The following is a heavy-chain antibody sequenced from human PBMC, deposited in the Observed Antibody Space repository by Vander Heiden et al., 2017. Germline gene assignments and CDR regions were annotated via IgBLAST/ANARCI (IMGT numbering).Heavy chain of an antibody. J-gene: IGHJ3*02. CDR1: GFPFSDYY. CDR3: ASPLVGATFHDAFDI. CDR2: ISSSGSTI. V-gene: IGHV3-11*01. D-gene: IGHD1-26*01. Sequence: QVQLVESGGGLVKPGGSLRLSCAASGFPFSDYYMSWISQAPGKGLEWVSYISSSGSTIYYADSVKGRFTISRDNAKNSLYLQMNSLRAEDTAVYYCASPLVGATFHDAFDIGGQGTMVTVSS.